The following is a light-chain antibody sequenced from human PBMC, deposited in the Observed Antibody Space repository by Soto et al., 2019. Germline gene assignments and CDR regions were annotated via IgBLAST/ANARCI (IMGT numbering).Light chain of an antibody. Sequence: GDRVTITCRASESIDNWLAWYQQKPGKAPKVLIYDASSLESGVPSRFSGSGPGTEFTLSISSLQPDDFATYNCQQYNSYSRTFAQGTKVDIK. CDR1: ESIDNW. V-gene: IGKV1-5*01. CDR3: QQYNSYSRT. J-gene: IGKJ1*01. CDR2: DAS.